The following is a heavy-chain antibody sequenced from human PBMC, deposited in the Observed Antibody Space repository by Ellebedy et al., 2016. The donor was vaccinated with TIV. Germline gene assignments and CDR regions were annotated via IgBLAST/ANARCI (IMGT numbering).Heavy chain of an antibody. Sequence: GGSLRLSCQGSGYTFTTYWIAWVRQRPGKGLEWMGFIYPRDSDTRYSPSPQGQVTISADKSSNTAYLQWRSLKASDTAVYYCARMVYGSGWDGYFDPWGQGTLVTVSP. CDR2: IYPRDSDT. V-gene: IGHV5-51*01. CDR3: ARMVYGSGWDGYFDP. D-gene: IGHD6-19*01. CDR1: GYTFTTYW. J-gene: IGHJ5*02.